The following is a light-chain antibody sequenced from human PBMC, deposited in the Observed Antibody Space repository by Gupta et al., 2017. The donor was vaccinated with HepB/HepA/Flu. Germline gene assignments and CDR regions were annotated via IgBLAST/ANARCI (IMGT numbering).Light chain of an antibody. CDR2: EVT. Sequence: QSALTHSPSVSGSPGQSLTIACTGTSSHVVNYNRDSWYQQPPGTAPKHMIKEVTRRHSGVPDRFSGSKSGNTGSLTISGLQAADEADYYCTSYTTSDTYVVGTGTKVTVL. V-gene: IGLV2-18*02. CDR1: SSHVVNYNR. J-gene: IGLJ1*01. CDR3: TSYTTSDTYV.